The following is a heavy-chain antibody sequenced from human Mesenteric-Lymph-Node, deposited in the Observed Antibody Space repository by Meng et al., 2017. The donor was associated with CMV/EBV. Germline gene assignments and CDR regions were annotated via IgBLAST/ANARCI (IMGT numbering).Heavy chain of an antibody. J-gene: IGHJ5*02. CDR3: ARNEA. CDR2: INEDGSEK. CDR1: GFTFSISW. Sequence: GESLKISCEGSGFTFSISWMSWVRQAPGKGLEWVANINEDGSEKYYVDSVKGRFTISRDNAKKSLYLEMNSLRAEDMAVYYCARNEAWGQGTLVTVSS. V-gene: IGHV3-7*01.